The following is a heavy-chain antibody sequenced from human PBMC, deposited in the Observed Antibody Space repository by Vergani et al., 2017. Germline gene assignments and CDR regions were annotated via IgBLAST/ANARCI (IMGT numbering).Heavy chain of an antibody. J-gene: IGHJ6*03. V-gene: IGHV4-30-2*01. CDR3: ARASLRALVGYYYYMDV. CDR1: GDSITNGGFS. D-gene: IGHD3-16*02. CDR2: IFPSGNS. Sequence: QVQLQESVPGLVTPSQTLSLTCAVSGDSITNGGFSWNWLRQPPGKCPEWIGYIFPSGNSDYNPSLKNRVSISLDKSKNQFSLWVNSVTAADTAVYFCARASLRALVGYYYYMDVWGKGKTVVVSS.